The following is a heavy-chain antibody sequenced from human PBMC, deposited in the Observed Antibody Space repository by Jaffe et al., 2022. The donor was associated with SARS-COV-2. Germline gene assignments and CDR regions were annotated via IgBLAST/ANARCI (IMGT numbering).Heavy chain of an antibody. Sequence: QLQLQESGPGLVKPSETLSLTCTVFGGSISSGSSYYWGWIRQPPGKGPEWIGSIYNRGSTSYNPSLNPSLKSRVTMSVDTSKNQVSLYLSSVTAADTAIYHCARLGSGHYSWFDPWGQGILVTVSS. CDR1: GGSISSGSSYY. D-gene: IGHD3-3*01. CDR2: IYNRGST. CDR3: ARLGSGHYSWFDP. V-gene: IGHV4-39*01. J-gene: IGHJ5*02.